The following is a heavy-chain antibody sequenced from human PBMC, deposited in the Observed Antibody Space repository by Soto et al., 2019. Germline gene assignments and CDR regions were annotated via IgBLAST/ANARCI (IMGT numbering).Heavy chain of an antibody. D-gene: IGHD3-3*01. Sequence: ASVKVSCKASGYTFTGYYMHWVRQAPGQGLEWMGWINPNSGGTNYAQKFQGRVTMTRDTSISTAYMELSRLRSDDTAVYYCARDRVVLYGMDVWGQGTTVTVSS. CDR1: GYTFTGYY. J-gene: IGHJ6*02. CDR2: INPNSGGT. CDR3: ARDRVVLYGMDV. V-gene: IGHV1-2*02.